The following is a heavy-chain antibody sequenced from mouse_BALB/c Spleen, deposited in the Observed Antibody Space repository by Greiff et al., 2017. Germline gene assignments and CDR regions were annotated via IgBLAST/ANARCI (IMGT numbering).Heavy chain of an antibody. CDR2: IWSGGST. D-gene: IGHD2-2*01. V-gene: IGHV2-2*02. CDR3: ARSSSYGYDGGAFAY. CDR1: GFSLTSYG. Sequence: VQLVESGPGLVQPSQSLSITCTVSGFSLTSYGVHWVRQSPGKGLEWLGVIWSGGSTDYNAAFISRLSISKDNSKSQVFFKMNSLQANDTALYYCARSSSYGYDGGAFAYWGQGTLVTVSA. J-gene: IGHJ3*01.